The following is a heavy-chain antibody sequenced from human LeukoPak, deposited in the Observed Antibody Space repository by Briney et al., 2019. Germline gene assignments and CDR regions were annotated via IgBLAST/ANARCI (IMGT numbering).Heavy chain of an antibody. CDR3: ARGRPGELLWLYFQH. D-gene: IGHD3-10*01. V-gene: IGHV3-48*01. CDR1: GFTFSSYS. J-gene: IGHJ1*01. Sequence: QPGGSLRLSCAASGFTFSSYSMNWVRQAPGKGLEWVSYISSSSSTIYYADSVKGRFTISRDNAKNSLYLQMNSLRAEDTAVYYCARGRPGELLWLYFQHWGQGTLVTVSS. CDR2: ISSSSSTI.